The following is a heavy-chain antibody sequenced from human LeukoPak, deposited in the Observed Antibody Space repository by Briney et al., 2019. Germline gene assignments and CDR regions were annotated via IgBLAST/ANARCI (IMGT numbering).Heavy chain of an antibody. Sequence: ASVKVSCKASGYTFTSYAMNWVRQAPGQGLEWMGWINTNTGNPTYAQGFTGRFVFSLDTSVSTAYLQISSLKAEDTAVYYCARDISMIVVQRSWFDPWGQGTLVTVSS. CDR2: INTNTGNP. CDR1: GYTFTSYA. CDR3: ARDISMIVVQRSWFDP. J-gene: IGHJ5*02. V-gene: IGHV7-4-1*02. D-gene: IGHD3-22*01.